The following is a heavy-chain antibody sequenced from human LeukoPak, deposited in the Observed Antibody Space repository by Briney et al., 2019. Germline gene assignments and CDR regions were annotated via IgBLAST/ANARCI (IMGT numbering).Heavy chain of an antibody. CDR2: IWYDGSNK. J-gene: IGHJ3*02. CDR1: GFTFSSYA. V-gene: IGHV3-33*08. CDR3: ARDDRDVVVPANDAFDI. D-gene: IGHD2-2*01. Sequence: GGSLRLSCAASGFTFSSYAMHWVRQAPGKGLEWVAVIWYDGSNKYYAVSVKGRFTISRDNSKNTLYLQMNSLRVEDTAVYYCARDDRDVVVPANDAFDIWGRGTMVTVSS.